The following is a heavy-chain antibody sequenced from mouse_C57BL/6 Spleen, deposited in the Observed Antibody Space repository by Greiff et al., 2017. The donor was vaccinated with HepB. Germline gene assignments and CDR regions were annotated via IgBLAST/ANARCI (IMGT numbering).Heavy chain of an antibody. CDR2: IDPENGDT. Sequence: VQLQQSGAELVRPGASVQVSCTASGFNIKDDYMHWVKQRPEQGLEWIGWIDPENGDTEYASKFQGKATITADTSSNTAYLQLSSLTSEDTAVYYCTPRNTLVFPSHRWGHGTPPIDSS. D-gene: IGHD5-2*01. CDR3: TPRNTLVFPSHR. J-gene: IGHJ2*01. V-gene: IGHV14-4*01. CDR1: GFNIKDDY.